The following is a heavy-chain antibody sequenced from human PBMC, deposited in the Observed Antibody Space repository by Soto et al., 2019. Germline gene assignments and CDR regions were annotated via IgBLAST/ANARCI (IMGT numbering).Heavy chain of an antibody. V-gene: IGHV1-18*01. CDR3: ARDPRVPKYAQGLDV. Sequence: ASVKVSCKASGYTFTNNGVSWVRQAPGQGLEWVGWINGYNGDTSHPQKLQGRVTLTTDTSTSTAYMELRSLRFDDTAVYYCARDPRVPKYAQGLDVWGQGTTVTVSS. CDR1: GYTFTNNG. D-gene: IGHD2-2*01. J-gene: IGHJ6*02. CDR2: INGYNGDT.